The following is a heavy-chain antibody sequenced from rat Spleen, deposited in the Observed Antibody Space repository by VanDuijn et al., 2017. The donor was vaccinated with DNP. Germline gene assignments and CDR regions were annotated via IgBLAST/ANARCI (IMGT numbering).Heavy chain of an antibody. CDR1: GYSITSTY. Sequence: EVQLQESGPGLVKPSQSLSLTCSVTGYSITSTYWGWIRKFPGNKLEWMGYIDSAGITNYNPSLKSRISITRDTSKNQFFLQVNSVISEDTATYYCAKNSGYYFDYWGQGVMVTVSS. CDR2: IDSAGIT. CDR3: AKNSGYYFDY. D-gene: IGHD4-3*01. J-gene: IGHJ2*01. V-gene: IGHV3-3*01.